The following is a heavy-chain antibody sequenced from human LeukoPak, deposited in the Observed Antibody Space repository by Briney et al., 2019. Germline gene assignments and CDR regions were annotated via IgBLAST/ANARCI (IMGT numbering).Heavy chain of an antibody. CDR3: ARLPMVRGALYYYGMDV. J-gene: IGHJ6*02. D-gene: IGHD3-10*01. CDR2: IYYSGST. CDR1: GGSISSYY. Sequence: SETLSLTCTVSGGSISSYYWSWIRQPPGKGLEWIGYIYYSGSTNYNPSLKSRVTISVDTSKNQFSLKLSSVTAADTAVYYCARLPMVRGALYYYGMDVWGQGTTVTVSS. V-gene: IGHV4-59*08.